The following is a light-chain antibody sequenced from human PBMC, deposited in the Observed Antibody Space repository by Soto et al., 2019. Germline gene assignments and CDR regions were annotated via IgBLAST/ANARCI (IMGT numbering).Light chain of an antibody. CDR1: NIGSKS. CDR2: YDS. V-gene: IGLV3-21*04. CDR3: QVWDSSSDRDVV. J-gene: IGLJ2*01. Sequence: SYELTQPPSVSVAPGKTARITCGGNNIGSKSVHWYQQKPGQAPVLVIYYDSDRPSGIPERFSGSNSGNTATLTISRVEAGDEAEYYCQVWDSSSDRDVVFGGGTKLTVL.